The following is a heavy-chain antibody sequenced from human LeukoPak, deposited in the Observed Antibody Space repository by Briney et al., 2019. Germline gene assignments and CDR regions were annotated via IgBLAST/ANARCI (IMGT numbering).Heavy chain of an antibody. J-gene: IGHJ6*02. Sequence: AASVKVSCKASGYTFTSYDINWVRQATGQGLEWMGWMNPNSGNTGYAQKFQGRVTMTRNTSISTAYMELSSLRSEDTAVYYCARGAPMVRGVKRPDYGMDVWGQGTTVTVSS. CDR2: MNPNSGNT. V-gene: IGHV1-8*01. CDR1: GYTFTSYD. CDR3: ARGAPMVRGVKRPDYGMDV. D-gene: IGHD3-10*01.